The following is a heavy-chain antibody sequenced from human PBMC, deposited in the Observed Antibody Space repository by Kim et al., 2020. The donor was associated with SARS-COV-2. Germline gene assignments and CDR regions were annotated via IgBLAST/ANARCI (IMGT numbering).Heavy chain of an antibody. CDR3: ARLSLGYCTNGVCYSGFDP. CDR2: IYTSGST. V-gene: IGHV4-4*07. D-gene: IGHD2-8*01. J-gene: IGHJ5*02. CDR1: GGSISSYY. Sequence: SETLSLTCTVFGGSISSYYWSWIRQPAGKGLEWIGRIYTSGSTNYNPSLKSRVTMSVDTSKNQFSLKLSSVTAADTAVYYCARLSLGYCTNGVCYSGFDPWGQGTLVTVSS.